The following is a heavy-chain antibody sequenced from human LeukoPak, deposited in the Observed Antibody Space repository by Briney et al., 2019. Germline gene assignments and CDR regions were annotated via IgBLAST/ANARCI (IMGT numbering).Heavy chain of an antibody. D-gene: IGHD3-9*01. CDR2: ISGSGGST. Sequence: PGGSLRLSCAASGFTFSSYAMSWVRQAPGKGLEWVSAISGSGGSTYYADSVKGRFTISRDNAKNSLYLQMNSLRAEDTAVYYCARDRLRSRYDILTGYYYWGQGTLVTVSS. CDR1: GFTFSSYA. J-gene: IGHJ4*02. V-gene: IGHV3-23*01. CDR3: ARDRLRSRYDILTGYYY.